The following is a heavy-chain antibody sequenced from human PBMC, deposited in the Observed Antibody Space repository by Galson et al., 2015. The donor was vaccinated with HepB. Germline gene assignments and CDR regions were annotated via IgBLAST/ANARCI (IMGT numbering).Heavy chain of an antibody. CDR3: ARGAGPRHCDRNRCRWARDWIDP. V-gene: IGHV4-34*01. Sequence: SETLSLTCAVYGGLFSGYYWTWIRQPPGKGLEWIGEINHSGHTIYNASLKSRISMSIDMSKNQFSLNLTSVTAADTAKYFCARGAGPRHCDRNRCRWARDWIDPWGQGTLVTVSS. J-gene: IGHJ5*02. D-gene: IGHD3-9*01. CDR2: INHSGHT. CDR1: GGLFSGYY.